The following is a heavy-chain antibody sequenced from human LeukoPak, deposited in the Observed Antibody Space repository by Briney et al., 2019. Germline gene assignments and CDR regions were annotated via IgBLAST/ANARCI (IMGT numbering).Heavy chain of an antibody. Sequence: PGGSLRLSCAASGFTFSSYAMSWVRQAPGKGLEWVANIKQDGSEKYYVDSVKGRFTISRDNAKNSLYLQMNSLRAEDTAVYYCARLRDGSLDHWGQGTLVTVSS. CDR2: IKQDGSEK. J-gene: IGHJ4*02. CDR1: GFTFSSYA. CDR3: ARLRDGSLDH. V-gene: IGHV3-7*03.